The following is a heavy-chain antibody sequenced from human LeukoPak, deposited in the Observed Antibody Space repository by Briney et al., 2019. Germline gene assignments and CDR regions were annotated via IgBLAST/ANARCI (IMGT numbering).Heavy chain of an antibody. Sequence: SETLSFTCAVYGWSSSGYNWSWIRQPQGQGLEWIGEINHSGSTNYNPSLKSRVTISVDPSKNQFSLKLSSVTAADTAVYYCARQCSSTSCYAKAQRVFDYWGQGTLVTVSS. CDR3: ARQCSSTSCYAKAQRVFDY. CDR1: GWSSSGYN. CDR2: INHSGST. D-gene: IGHD2-2*01. J-gene: IGHJ4*02. V-gene: IGHV4-34*01.